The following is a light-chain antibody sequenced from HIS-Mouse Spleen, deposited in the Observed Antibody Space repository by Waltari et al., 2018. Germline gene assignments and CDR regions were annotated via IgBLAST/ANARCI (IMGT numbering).Light chain of an antibody. J-gene: IGKJ1*01. V-gene: IGKV1-5*03. CDR1: QSISSW. CDR3: QQYNSYTWT. Sequence: DIQMTQSPSSVGDRVTITCRASQSISSWLAWYQQKPGKAPKLLIYKASSLESGVPSRFSGSGSGTEFTLTISSLQPDDFATYYCQQYNSYTWTFGQGTKVEIK. CDR2: KAS.